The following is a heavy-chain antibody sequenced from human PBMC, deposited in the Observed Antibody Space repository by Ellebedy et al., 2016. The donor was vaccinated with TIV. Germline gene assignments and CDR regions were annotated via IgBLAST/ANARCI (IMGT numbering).Heavy chain of an antibody. V-gene: IGHV3-7*01. CDR2: INQEGSEK. Sequence: GGSLRLSCAASGFTFSSYWMTWVRQAPGKGLEWVGNINQEGSEKHYVDSAKGRFTISRDNAKNSLYLQMNSLRAEDTDVYYCATDGSYGDYLSPTHAFVIWGQGTMVTVSS. J-gene: IGHJ3*02. D-gene: IGHD4-17*01. CDR3: ATDGSYGDYLSPTHAFVI. CDR1: GFTFSSYW.